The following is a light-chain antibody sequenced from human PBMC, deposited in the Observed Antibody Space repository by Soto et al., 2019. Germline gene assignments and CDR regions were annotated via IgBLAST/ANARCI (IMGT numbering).Light chain of an antibody. CDR3: QQYNTFWT. Sequence: DIQMTQSPSTLSASVGDRVIITCRASQSISNWLAWYQQKPGKAPKLLIYDVSNLESGVPSRFSGSGSGTEFTLTISSLQPDDVATYYCQQYNTFWTFGQGTMVDVK. CDR1: QSISNW. CDR2: DVS. J-gene: IGKJ1*01. V-gene: IGKV1-5*01.